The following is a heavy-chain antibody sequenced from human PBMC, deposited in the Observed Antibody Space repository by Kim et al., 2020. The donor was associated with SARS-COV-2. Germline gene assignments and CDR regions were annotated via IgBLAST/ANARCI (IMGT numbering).Heavy chain of an antibody. CDR3: WGRGY. J-gene: IGHJ4*02. D-gene: IGHD3-16*01. CDR2: VIGDGSST. Sequence: GGSLRLSCAGSGFTFTDNWIHWVRQAPGKGLVWVSGVIGDGSSTTYADSVTGRFTFSRDNAKNTVYLQMRSLRIEATADYYGWGRGYWGQGTLVSVAS. CDR1: GFTFTDNW. V-gene: IGHV3-74*01.